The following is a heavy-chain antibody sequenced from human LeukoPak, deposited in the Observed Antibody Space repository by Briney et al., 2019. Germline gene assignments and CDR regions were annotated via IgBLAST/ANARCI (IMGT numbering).Heavy chain of an antibody. Sequence: SETLSLTCTVSGGYISSSSYYWGWIRQPPGKGLEWIGSIYYSGSTYYNPSLKSRVTISVDTSKNQFSPKLSSVTAADTAVYYCARESIAARNKARDAFDIWGQGTMVTVSS. J-gene: IGHJ3*02. CDR3: ARESIAARNKARDAFDI. D-gene: IGHD6-6*01. CDR2: IYYSGST. CDR1: GGYISSSSYY. V-gene: IGHV4-39*07.